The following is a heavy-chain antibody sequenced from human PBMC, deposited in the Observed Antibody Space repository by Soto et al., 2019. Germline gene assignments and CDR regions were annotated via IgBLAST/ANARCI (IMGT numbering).Heavy chain of an antibody. Sequence: PSETLSLTCAVYGGSFSGYYWSWIRQPPGKGLEWIGEINHSGSTNYNPSLKSRVTISVDTSENQFSLKLSSVTAADTAVYYCARGRDYYGMDVWGQGTTVTVSS. CDR3: ARGRDYYGMDV. V-gene: IGHV4-34*01. D-gene: IGHD3-10*01. CDR1: GGSFSGYY. J-gene: IGHJ6*02. CDR2: INHSGST.